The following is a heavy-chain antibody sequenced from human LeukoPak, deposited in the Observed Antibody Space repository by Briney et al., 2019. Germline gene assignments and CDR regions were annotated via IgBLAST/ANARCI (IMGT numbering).Heavy chain of an antibody. J-gene: IGHJ5*02. D-gene: IGHD4-17*01. CDR3: ARAGYGDFSWFDP. CDR1: GGSFSGYY. CDR2: INHSGST. Sequence: SETLSLTCAVYGGSFSGYYWSWIRQPPGKGLEWIGEINHSGSTNYNPSLKSRVTISVDTSKNQFSLKLSSVTAADTAVYYCARAGYGDFSWFDPWGQGTLVTVSS. V-gene: IGHV4-34*01.